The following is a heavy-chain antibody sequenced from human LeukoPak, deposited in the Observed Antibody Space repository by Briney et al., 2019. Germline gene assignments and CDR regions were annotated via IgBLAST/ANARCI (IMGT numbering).Heavy chain of an antibody. CDR1: GGSISSSSYY. D-gene: IGHD3-10*01. CDR2: IYYSGST. V-gene: IGHV4-61*05. CDR3: ARGSGGSGYYYYYYMDV. J-gene: IGHJ6*03. Sequence: PSETLSLTCTVSGGSISSSSYYWGWIRQPPGKGLEWIGYIYYSGSTNYNPSLKSRVTISVDTSKNQFSLKLSSVTAADTAVYYCARGSGGSGYYYYYYMDVWGKGTTVTISS.